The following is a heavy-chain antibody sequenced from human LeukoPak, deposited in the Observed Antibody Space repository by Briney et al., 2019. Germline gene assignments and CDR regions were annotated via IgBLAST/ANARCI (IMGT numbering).Heavy chain of an antibody. CDR3: ARGRPEGYCSGGSCYGGPTFDY. J-gene: IGHJ4*02. CDR1: GGSFSGYY. Sequence: SETLSLTCAVYGGSFSGYYWSWIRQPPGKGLEWIGEINHSGSTNYNPSLKSRVTISVDTSKNQFSLKLSSVTAADTAVYYCARGRPEGYCSGGSCYGGPTFDYWGQGTLVTVSS. CDR2: INHSGST. D-gene: IGHD2-15*01. V-gene: IGHV4-34*01.